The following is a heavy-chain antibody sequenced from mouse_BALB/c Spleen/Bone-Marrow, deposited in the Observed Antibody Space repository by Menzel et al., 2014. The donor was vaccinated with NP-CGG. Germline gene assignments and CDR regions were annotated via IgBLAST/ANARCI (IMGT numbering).Heavy chain of an antibody. CDR1: GFTFSSYA. J-gene: IGHJ4*01. V-gene: IGHV5-6-5*01. CDR2: ISSGGST. D-gene: IGHD1-2*01. CDR3: ASPLYYGLHYYAMDY. Sequence: EVQLVESGGGLVKPGGSLKLSCAASGFTFSSYAMSWVRQTPEKRLEWVASISSGGSTYYPDSVKGRFTISRDNARSILYLQMSSLRSEDTAMYYCASPLYYGLHYYAMDYWGQGTSVTVSS.